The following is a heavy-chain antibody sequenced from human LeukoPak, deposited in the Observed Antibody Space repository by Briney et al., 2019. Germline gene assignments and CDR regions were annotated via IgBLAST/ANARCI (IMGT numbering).Heavy chain of an antibody. CDR3: ARGSSGVGDYFDY. V-gene: IGHV4-39*01. Sequence: SETLSLTCTVSGGSISSSSYYWGWIRQPPGQGLEWIGSIYYSGSTYYNPSPKSRVTISVDTSKNQFSLKLSSVTAADTAVYYCARGSSGVGDYFDYWGQGTLVTVSS. CDR1: GGSISSSSYY. CDR2: IYYSGST. D-gene: IGHD3-22*01. J-gene: IGHJ4*02.